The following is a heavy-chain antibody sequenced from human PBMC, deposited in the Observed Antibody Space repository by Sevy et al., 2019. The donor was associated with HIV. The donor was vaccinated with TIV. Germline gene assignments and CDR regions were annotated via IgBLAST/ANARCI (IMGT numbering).Heavy chain of an antibody. CDR1: GFTFSSYA. CDR3: AKDGWGFIDYVWGSYRLEFDY. V-gene: IGHV3-23*01. CDR2: ISGSGGST. Sequence: GRSLRLSCAASGFTFSSYAMSWVRQAPGKGLEWVSAISGSGGSTYYADSVKGRFTISRDNSKNTLYLQMNSLRAADTAVYYCAKDGWGFIDYVWGSYRLEFDYWGQGTLVTVSS. J-gene: IGHJ4*02. D-gene: IGHD3-16*02.